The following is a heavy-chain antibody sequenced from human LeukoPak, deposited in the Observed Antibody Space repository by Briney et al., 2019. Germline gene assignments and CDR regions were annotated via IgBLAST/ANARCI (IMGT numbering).Heavy chain of an antibody. Sequence: SGGSLRLSCTASGFSFSSPGMNWVRQAPGKGLEWVSSINGESTFKVYADSVKGRFTISRDNAKNSLYLQMDSLRAEDTAAYYCAKYQTGTWTSYDSSDIWGQGTLVTVSS. CDR2: INGESTFK. V-gene: IGHV3-21*01. D-gene: IGHD1-7*01. CDR3: AKYQTGTWTSYDSSDI. CDR1: GFSFSSPG. J-gene: IGHJ3*02.